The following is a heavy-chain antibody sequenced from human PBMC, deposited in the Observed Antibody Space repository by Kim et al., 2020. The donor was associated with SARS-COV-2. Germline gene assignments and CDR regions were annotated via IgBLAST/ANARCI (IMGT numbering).Heavy chain of an antibody. V-gene: IGHV3-23*03. CDR2: IYSGGSST. J-gene: IGHJ4*02. Sequence: GGSLRLSCAASGFTFSSYAMSWVRQAPGKGLEWVSVIYSGGSSTYYEDSVKGRFTISRDNSKNTLYLQMNSLRAEDTAVYYCAKDRRGTRYSYGLGAFDYWGQGTLVTVSS. CDR1: GFTFSSYA. D-gene: IGHD5-18*01. CDR3: AKDRRGTRYSYGLGAFDY.